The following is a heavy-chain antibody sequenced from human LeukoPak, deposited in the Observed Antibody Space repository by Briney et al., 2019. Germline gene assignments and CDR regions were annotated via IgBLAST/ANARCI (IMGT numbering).Heavy chain of an antibody. D-gene: IGHD6-19*01. CDR2: IYTSGST. CDR1: GGSISSYY. CDR3: AREQRGAGGWSPRVAFDI. J-gene: IGHJ3*02. Sequence: SETLSLTCTVSGGSISSYYWSWIRQPPGKGLEWIGRIYTSGSTNYNPSLKSRVTMSVDTSKNQFSLKLSSVTAADTAVYYCAREQRGAGGWSPRVAFDIWGQGTMVTVSS. V-gene: IGHV4-4*07.